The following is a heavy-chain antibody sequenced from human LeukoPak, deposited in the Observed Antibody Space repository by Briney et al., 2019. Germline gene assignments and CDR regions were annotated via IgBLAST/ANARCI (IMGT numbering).Heavy chain of an antibody. CDR2: IWNNGSNK. V-gene: IGHV3-33*01. CDR3: ARSRGSSWHEYFQH. Sequence: PGGTLRLSCAASGFTFSSYGMHWVRQAPGKKREWGAVIWNNGSNKYYADSAKGRFTISRDNSKNTLYLQMNSLRAEDTAVYYCARSRGSSWHEYFQHWGKGTLVTVSS. J-gene: IGHJ1*01. CDR1: GFTFSSYG. D-gene: IGHD6-13*01.